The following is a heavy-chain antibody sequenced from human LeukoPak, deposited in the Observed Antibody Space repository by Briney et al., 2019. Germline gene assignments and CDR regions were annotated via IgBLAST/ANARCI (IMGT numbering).Heavy chain of an antibody. Sequence: SVKVSCKASGGTFSSYAIGWLRQAPGQGLEWMGGIIPIFGTANYAQKSQGRVTITTDESTSTAYIELRSLRSDDTALYYCARRTGYNFYYLDVWGQGTTVIVSS. CDR1: GGTFSSYA. CDR3: ARRTGYNFYYLDV. CDR2: IIPIFGTA. J-gene: IGHJ6*03. D-gene: IGHD3/OR15-3a*01. V-gene: IGHV1-69*05.